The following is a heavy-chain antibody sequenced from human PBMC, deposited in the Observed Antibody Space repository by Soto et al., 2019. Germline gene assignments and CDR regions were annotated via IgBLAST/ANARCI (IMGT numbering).Heavy chain of an antibody. CDR2: ISGSGGST. Sequence: GVSLRLSWAASGFTFSSYSMSWVRQAPGKGLEWVSAISGSGGSTYHADSVKGRFTISRDNSKNTLYLQMNSLRAEDTAVYYCAKDPGGTHVWGQGTTVAVS. V-gene: IGHV3-23*01. CDR3: AKDPGGTHV. J-gene: IGHJ6*02. CDR1: GFTFSSYS. D-gene: IGHD1-26*01.